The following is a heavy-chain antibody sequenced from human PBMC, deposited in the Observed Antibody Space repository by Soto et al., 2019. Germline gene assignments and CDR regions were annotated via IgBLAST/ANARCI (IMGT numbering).Heavy chain of an antibody. V-gene: IGHV1-18*04. CDR1: GYTFTSYG. D-gene: IGHD3-3*01. J-gene: IGHJ6*02. CDR3: AIDPVLRINSKYYYYGMDV. Sequence: ASVKVSCKASGYTFTSYGISWVRQAPGQGLEWMGWISAYNGNTNYAQKLQGRVTMTTDTSTSTAYMELRSLRSDDRAVYYCAIDPVLRINSKYYYYGMDVWVHGTTVTVS. CDR2: ISAYNGNT.